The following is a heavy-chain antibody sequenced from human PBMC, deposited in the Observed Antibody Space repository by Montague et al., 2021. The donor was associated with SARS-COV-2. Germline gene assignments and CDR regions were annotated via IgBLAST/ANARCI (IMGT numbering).Heavy chain of an antibody. CDR1: GFIFSSYG. J-gene: IGHJ4*02. D-gene: IGHD1-26*01. Sequence: SLRLSCAASGFIFSSYGTHWVCQAPVKGLEWVAHIWYDGSNENYXDSVKGRFTISRDNFKNTLYLQMNSLRAEDTAIYYCARGSVGGYYFDYWGQGTLVTVSS. V-gene: IGHV3-33*01. CDR2: IWYDGSNE. CDR3: ARGSVGGYYFDY.